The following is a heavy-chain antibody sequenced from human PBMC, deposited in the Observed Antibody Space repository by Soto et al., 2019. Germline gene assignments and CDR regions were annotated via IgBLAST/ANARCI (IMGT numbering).Heavy chain of an antibody. Sequence: PSEILSLACAVYGGSFSDYYWSWIRQPPGKGVEWIGEINHSGSTNYNPSLKSRVNISVDTSKNQFSLKLSSVTAADTAVYYCARGGGRDGYYFDYWGQGTLVTVSA. CDR3: ARGGGRDGYYFDY. CDR1: GGSFSDYY. D-gene: IGHD2-15*01. CDR2: INHSGST. J-gene: IGHJ4*02. V-gene: IGHV4-34*01.